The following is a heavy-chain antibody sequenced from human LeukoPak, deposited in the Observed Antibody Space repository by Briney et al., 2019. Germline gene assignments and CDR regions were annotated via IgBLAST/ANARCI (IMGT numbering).Heavy chain of an antibody. D-gene: IGHD2-2*01. V-gene: IGHV4-4*07. CDR1: GGSISGYY. CDR3: AREGTSTWSFQPFDF. Sequence: SETLSLTCTVSGGSISGYYWNWIRQPAGKGLEWIGRIFISGTTYYNPSLKSRVTMPVDTSKNQFSLKLTSVTAADTAVYFCAREGTSTWSFQPFDFWGQGSLVTVSS. CDR2: IFISGTT. J-gene: IGHJ4*02.